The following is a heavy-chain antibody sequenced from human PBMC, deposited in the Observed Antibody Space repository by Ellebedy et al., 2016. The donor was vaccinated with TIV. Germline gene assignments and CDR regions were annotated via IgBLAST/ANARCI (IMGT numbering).Heavy chain of an antibody. Sequence: PGGSLRLSCAASGFTFSSYAMCWVRQAPGKGLEWISTISDSGSGTFFADSVKGRFTISRDNARNSLYLQMNNLRVEDTAVYFCARWGAATAHFDFWGQGTLVTVSS. CDR3: ARWGAATAHFDF. CDR2: ISDSGSGT. J-gene: IGHJ4*02. D-gene: IGHD6-13*01. V-gene: IGHV3-23*01. CDR1: GFTFSSYA.